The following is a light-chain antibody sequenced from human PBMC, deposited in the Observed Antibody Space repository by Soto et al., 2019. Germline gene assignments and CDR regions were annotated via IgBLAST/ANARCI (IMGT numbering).Light chain of an antibody. V-gene: IGKV3-20*01. CDR2: AAS. CDR3: QQYGSSPLT. J-gene: IGKJ1*01. CDR1: QSVSGYY. Sequence: EIVLTQSPGTLSLSPGERATLSCRASQSVSGYYLAWYQQKPGQAPRLLIYAASSRATGIPDRFSGSGSGTDFSLTISRLEPEDFAVYYCQQYGSSPLTFGQGTKVDIK.